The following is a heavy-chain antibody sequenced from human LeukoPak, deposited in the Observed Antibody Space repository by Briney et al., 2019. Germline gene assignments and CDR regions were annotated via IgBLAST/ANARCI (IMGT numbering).Heavy chain of an antibody. CDR2: IGGSGVST. CDR1: GFMFSSYA. D-gene: IGHD3-16*01. J-gene: IGHJ6*02. V-gene: IGHV3-23*01. CDR3: AKGRYVNYYGMDV. Sequence: GGSLRLSCAASGFMFSSYAMSWVRQAPGKGLEWVSAIGGSGVSTYYADSVRGRFTISRDKTRDTLYLQMNSLRAEDTAIYYCAKGRYVNYYGMDVWGQGTTVTVSS.